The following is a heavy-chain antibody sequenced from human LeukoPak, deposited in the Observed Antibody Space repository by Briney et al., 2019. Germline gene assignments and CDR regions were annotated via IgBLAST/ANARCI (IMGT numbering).Heavy chain of an antibody. CDR2: ISGSGGST. CDR1: GFTFSSSA. D-gene: IGHD2-2*01. J-gene: IGHJ2*01. V-gene: IGHV3-23*01. CDR3: AKDIVVVPAPVGYFDL. Sequence: GGSLRLSCAASGFTFSSSAMSWVRQAPGKGLEWVSGISGSGGSTYYADSVKGRFTISRDNSKNTEYLQMNSLRAEDTAVYYCAKDIVVVPAPVGYFDLWGRGTLVTVSS.